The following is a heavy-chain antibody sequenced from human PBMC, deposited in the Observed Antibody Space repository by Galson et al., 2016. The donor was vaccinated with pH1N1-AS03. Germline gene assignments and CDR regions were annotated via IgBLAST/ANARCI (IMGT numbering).Heavy chain of an antibody. J-gene: IGHJ3*01. CDR3: ARVRMSGSEWGVFDL. D-gene: IGHD1-26*01. CDR1: GGSFIGCY. CDR2: INLSGTR. Sequence: ETLFLTYAFDGGSFIGCYCSLLRPAPRTGQEWIGEINLSGTRNYDPTFKSRVTISADTSTKQFYLKMTYLAAADTAVYYCARVRMSGSEWGVFDLWGQGTMVTVSS. V-gene: IGHV4-34*01.